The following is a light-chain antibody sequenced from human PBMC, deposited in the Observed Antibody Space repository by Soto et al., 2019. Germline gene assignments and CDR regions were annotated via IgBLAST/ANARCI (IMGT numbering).Light chain of an antibody. V-gene: IGKV3-20*01. CDR1: QSVSSNS. CDR3: QQFGGSPPSWT. J-gene: IGKJ1*01. Sequence: ESVLTQSPGTLSLSPGERATLSCRASQSVSSNSLAWYQQKPGQAPRLLIYGASSRATGTPDRFSGSGSGTHFTLTISRLEPEDFALYYCQQFGGSPPSWTFGQGTKVEI. CDR2: GAS.